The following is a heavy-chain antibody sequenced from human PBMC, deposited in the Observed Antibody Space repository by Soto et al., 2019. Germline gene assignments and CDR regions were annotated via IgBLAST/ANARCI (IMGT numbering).Heavy chain of an antibody. CDR1: GGSFSGYY. CDR2: INHSGST. J-gene: IGHJ5*02. D-gene: IGHD3-10*01. CDR3: ARAPRYYYGSGRNWFDP. V-gene: IGHV4-34*01. Sequence: LSLTCAVYGGSFSGYYWSWIRQPPGKGLEWIGEINHSGSTNYNPSLKSRVTISVDTSKNQFSLKLSSVTAADTAVYYCARAPRYYYGSGRNWFDPWGQGTLVTVSS.